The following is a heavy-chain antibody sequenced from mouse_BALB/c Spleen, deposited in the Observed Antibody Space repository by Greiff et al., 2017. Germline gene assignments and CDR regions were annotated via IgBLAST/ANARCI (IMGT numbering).Heavy chain of an antibody. CDR1: GYTFTSYT. CDR2: INPSSGYT. Sequence: VKLMESGAELARPGASVKISCKASGYTFTSYTMHWVKQRPGQGLEWIGYINPSSGYTNYNQKFKDKATLTADKSSSTAYMQLSSLTSEDSAVYYCARTDGSSYDYAMDYWGQGTSVTVSS. D-gene: IGHD1-1*01. J-gene: IGHJ4*01. CDR3: ARTDGSSYDYAMDY. V-gene: IGHV1-4*01.